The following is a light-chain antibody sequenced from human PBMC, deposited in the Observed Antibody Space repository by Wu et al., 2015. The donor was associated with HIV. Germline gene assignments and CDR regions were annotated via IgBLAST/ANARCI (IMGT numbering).Light chain of an antibody. CDR2: GAS. CDR3: QKYNGTPLT. V-gene: IGKV3-15*01. J-gene: IGKJ4*01. CDR1: QSVSSN. Sequence: EIVMTQSPGTLSVSPGERATLSCRANQSVSSNLVWYQQKPGQAPRLLIHGASTRATGIPARFSGSGSGTEFTLTISRLQPEDVATYYCQKYNGTPLTFGGGTKVEIK.